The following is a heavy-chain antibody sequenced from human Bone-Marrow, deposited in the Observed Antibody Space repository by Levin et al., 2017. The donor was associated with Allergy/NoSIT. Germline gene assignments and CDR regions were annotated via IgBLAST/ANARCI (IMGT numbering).Heavy chain of an antibody. D-gene: IGHD2-15*01. CDR1: GFTFSSYA. V-gene: IGHV3-23*01. J-gene: IGHJ1*01. CDR2: ISGSGGSS. CDR3: ARGVAF. Sequence: LSGGSLRLSCVASGFTFSSYAMSWVRQAPGKGLEWVSAISGSGGSSFYADSVKGRFTISRDNSKNTLYLQMHSLRAEDTAIYYCARGVAFWGQGTLVTVSS.